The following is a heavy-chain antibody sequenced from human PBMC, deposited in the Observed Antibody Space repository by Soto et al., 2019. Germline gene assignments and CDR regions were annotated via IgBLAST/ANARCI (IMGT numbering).Heavy chain of an antibody. CDR2: VNSDESIT. CDR1: GFTFNNYW. D-gene: IGHD2-21*01. V-gene: IGHV3-74*01. Sequence: MQLVESGGGLVQPGGSLRLSCATSGFTFNNYWMHWVRQAPGKGLVWLSRVNSDESITNYADSVKGRFTISRDNARYTVYLQLNRLTTEDRAGYSWERGLRGYSAVDVWGQGATVTVSS. CDR3: ERGLRGYSAVDV. J-gene: IGHJ6*02.